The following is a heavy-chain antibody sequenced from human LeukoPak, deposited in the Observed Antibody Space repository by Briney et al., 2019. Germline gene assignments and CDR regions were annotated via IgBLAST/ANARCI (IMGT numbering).Heavy chain of an antibody. CDR2: IIPIFGTA. V-gene: IGHV1-69*06. Sequence: GASVTVSCKASGYTFTIYDISWVRQAPGQGLEWMGGIIPIFGTANYAQKFQGRVTITADKATSTAYMELSSLRSEDTAVYYCARDRSPYGSGSYIDYWGQGTLVTVSS. J-gene: IGHJ4*02. CDR1: GYTFTIYD. CDR3: ARDRSPYGSGSYIDY. D-gene: IGHD3-10*01.